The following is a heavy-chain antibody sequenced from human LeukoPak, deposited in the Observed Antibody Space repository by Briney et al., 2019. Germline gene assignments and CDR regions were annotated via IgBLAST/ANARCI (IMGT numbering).Heavy chain of an antibody. D-gene: IGHD3-22*01. V-gene: IGHV3-30*04. CDR1: GFTFSSYA. CDR3: ARDGSTYYYDSSGLDY. J-gene: IGHJ4*02. Sequence: GGSLRLSCAASGFTFSSYAMHWVRQAPGKGLEWVAVISYDGSNKYYADSVKGRFTISRDNSKNTLYLQMNSLRAEDTAVYYCARDGSTYYYDSSGLDYWGQGTLVTVSS. CDR2: ISYDGSNK.